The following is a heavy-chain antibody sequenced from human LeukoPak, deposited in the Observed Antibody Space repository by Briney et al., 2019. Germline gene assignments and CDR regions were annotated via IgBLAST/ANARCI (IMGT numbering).Heavy chain of an antibody. CDR3: ASRSYYDFWSGYWAIDAFDI. D-gene: IGHD3-3*01. CDR2: INPNSGGT. Sequence: GASVKVSCKASGYTFTGYYMHWVRQAPGQGLEWMGWINPNSGGTNYAQKFQGRVTMTRDTSISTAYMELSRLRSDDTAVYYYASRSYYDFWSGYWAIDAFDIWGQGTMVTVSS. CDR1: GYTFTGYY. V-gene: IGHV1-2*02. J-gene: IGHJ3*02.